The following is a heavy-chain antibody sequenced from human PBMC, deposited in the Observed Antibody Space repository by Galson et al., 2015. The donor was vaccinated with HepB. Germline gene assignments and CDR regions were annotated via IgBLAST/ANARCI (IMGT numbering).Heavy chain of an antibody. CDR2: IGSSGTI. Sequence: SLRLSCAASGFTISDYGIDWVRLPPGKGLEWVSGIGSSGTIYYTDSVKGRFTISRDNSKNTVYLQMDSLSAEDTAQYYCAVNMRRGTSDYWGQGTLV. D-gene: IGHD1-1*01. CDR3: AVNMRRGTSDY. V-gene: IGHV3-23*01. J-gene: IGHJ4*02. CDR1: GFTISDYG.